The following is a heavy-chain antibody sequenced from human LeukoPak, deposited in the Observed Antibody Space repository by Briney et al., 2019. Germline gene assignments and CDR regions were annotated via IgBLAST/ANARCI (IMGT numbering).Heavy chain of an antibody. Sequence: ASVKVSCKASGYTFTSYGISWVRQAPGQGLEWMGWISAYNGNTNYAQKLQGRVTMTTDTSTSTAYMELRSLRSDDTAVYYCARDGLTTVVTPMGYWGQGTLVTVSS. V-gene: IGHV1-18*01. D-gene: IGHD4-23*01. J-gene: IGHJ4*02. CDR2: ISAYNGNT. CDR3: ARDGLTTVVTPMGY. CDR1: GYTFTSYG.